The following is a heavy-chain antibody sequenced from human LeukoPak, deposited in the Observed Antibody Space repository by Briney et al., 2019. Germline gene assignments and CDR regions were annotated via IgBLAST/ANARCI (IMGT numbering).Heavy chain of an antibody. D-gene: IGHD5/OR15-5a*01. CDR3: ARQMTSTRLFDS. CDR1: GFMFSDHA. V-gene: IGHV3-30*04. J-gene: IGHJ4*02. Sequence: PGGSLRLSCVASGFMFSDHAFHWVRQSADKGLEWVALIGSDGSKKYYADSVQGRFTVPRENSKNTLFLQMNALRPDDTAVYFCARQMTSTRLFDSWGQGTLVTVSS. CDR2: IGSDGSKK.